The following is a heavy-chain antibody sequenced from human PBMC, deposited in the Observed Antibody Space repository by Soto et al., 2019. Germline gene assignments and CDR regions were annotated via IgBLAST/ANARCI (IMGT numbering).Heavy chain of an antibody. Sequence: SVKVSCKASGGTFSSYSINWVRQAPGQGLEWMGEIIPIFGTANYAQKFQGRVTITADESTSTAYMELSSLRSEDTAVYYCARDGGRHSGGIDYWGEGTLVTV. V-gene: IGHV1-69*13. CDR3: ARDGGRHSGGIDY. CDR1: GGTFSSYS. D-gene: IGHD1-26*01. J-gene: IGHJ4*02. CDR2: IIPIFGTA.